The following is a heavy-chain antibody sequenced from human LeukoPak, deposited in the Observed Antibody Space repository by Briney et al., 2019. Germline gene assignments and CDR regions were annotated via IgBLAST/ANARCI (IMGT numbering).Heavy chain of an antibody. D-gene: IGHD2-15*01. CDR2: IYYSGST. CDR3: ARGKSGYIDY. V-gene: IGHV4-59*01. Sequence: SETLSLTCTVSGGSISSYYWSWIRQPPGKGLEWIGYIYYSGSTNYNPSLKSRVTISVDTSKNQFSLKLSSVTAADTAVYYCARGKSGYIDYWGQGTLVTVSS. J-gene: IGHJ4*02. CDR1: GGSISSYY.